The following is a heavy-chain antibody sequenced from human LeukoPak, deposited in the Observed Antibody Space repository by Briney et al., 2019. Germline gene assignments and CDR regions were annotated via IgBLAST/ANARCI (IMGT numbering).Heavy chain of an antibody. Sequence: SETLSLTCAVYSGSLSGYTWNWIRQPPGKGLEWVGDINHGGTTNYSPSLESRGTISIDTFKAQFSLQLNSVTAADTAVYYCARDPTYGDYADYWGQGTLVTVSS. J-gene: IGHJ4*02. CDR1: SGSLSGYT. D-gene: IGHD4-17*01. V-gene: IGHV4-34*01. CDR2: INHGGTT. CDR3: ARDPTYGDYADY.